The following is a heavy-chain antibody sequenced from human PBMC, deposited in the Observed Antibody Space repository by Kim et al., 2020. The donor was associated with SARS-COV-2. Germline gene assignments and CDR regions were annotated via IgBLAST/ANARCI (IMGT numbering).Heavy chain of an antibody. J-gene: IGHJ1*01. Sequence: GGSLRLSCAASGFTFSSYGMHWVRQAPGKGLEWVAVISYDGSNKYYADSVKGRFTISRDNSKNTLYLQMNSLRAEDTAVYYCAKGFGDWPYEGYFQHWGQGTLVTVSS. D-gene: IGHD2-21*02. CDR3: AKGFGDWPYEGYFQH. V-gene: IGHV3-30*18. CDR2: ISYDGSNK. CDR1: GFTFSSYG.